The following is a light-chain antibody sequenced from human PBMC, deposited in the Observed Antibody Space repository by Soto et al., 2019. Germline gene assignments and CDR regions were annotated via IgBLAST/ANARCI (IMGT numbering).Light chain of an antibody. V-gene: IGKV3-11*01. Sequence: EIVLTQSPATLSLSPGERATLSCRASQSVSSDLAWYHQKPGQAPRLLIYGASTRATGIPARFSGGGSGTDFTLTISSLEPEDFAVYYCQQRSDWPWTFGQGTKVDIK. J-gene: IGKJ1*01. CDR1: QSVSSD. CDR3: QQRSDWPWT. CDR2: GAS.